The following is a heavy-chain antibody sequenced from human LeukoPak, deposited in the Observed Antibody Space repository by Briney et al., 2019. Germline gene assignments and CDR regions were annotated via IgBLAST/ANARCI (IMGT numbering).Heavy chain of an antibody. D-gene: IGHD3-10*01. J-gene: IGHJ4*02. CDR3: ARGTNYYGSGSYFDY. CDR2: INQSGST. Sequence: MASETLSLTGAVYGGSFSGYYWSWLRQPPGKGREGSWEINQSGSTNYNPSRKSRVTISVDTSKTHFSLKLSSVTAADTAVYYCARGTNYYGSGSYFDYWGQGTLVTVSS. V-gene: IGHV4-34*01. CDR1: GGSFSGYY.